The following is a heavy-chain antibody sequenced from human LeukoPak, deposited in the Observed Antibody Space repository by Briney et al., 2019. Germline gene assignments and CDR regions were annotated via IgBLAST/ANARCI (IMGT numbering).Heavy chain of an antibody. CDR2: IYPSGST. CDR1: GYSISNGYY. Sequence: SETLSLTCTVSGYSISNGYYWGWIRQPPGTGLEWIGSIYPSGSTNYNPSLKSRVTISVDTSKNQFSLNLSSVTAADTAVYYCARLEEGLGKDYYYFYYMDVWGKGTTVTVSS. V-gene: IGHV4-38-2*02. CDR3: ARLEEGLGKDYYYFYYMDV. J-gene: IGHJ6*03. D-gene: IGHD3-3*01.